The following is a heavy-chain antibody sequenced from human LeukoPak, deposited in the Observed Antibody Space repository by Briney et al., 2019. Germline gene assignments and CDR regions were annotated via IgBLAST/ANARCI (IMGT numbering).Heavy chain of an antibody. J-gene: IGHJ4*02. CDR1: GGSFSGYY. Sequence: PSETLSLTCAVYGGSFSGYYWSWIRQPPGKGLEWIGEINHSGSTNYNPSLKSRVTISVDTSKNQFSLKLSSVTAADTAVYYCARLGAGRQGGPSLYYFDYWGQGTLVTVSS. D-gene: IGHD1-26*01. CDR2: INHSGST. V-gene: IGHV4-34*01. CDR3: ARLGAGRQGGPSLYYFDY.